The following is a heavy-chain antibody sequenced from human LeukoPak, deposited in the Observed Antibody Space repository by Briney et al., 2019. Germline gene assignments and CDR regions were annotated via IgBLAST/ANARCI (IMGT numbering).Heavy chain of an antibody. D-gene: IGHD6-13*01. CDR1: GFTFNNYD. CDR2: ISRSGGII. J-gene: IGHJ4*02. CDR3: ARARGAVAATGTLVGANFDY. Sequence: TGGSLRLSCAASGFTFNNYDMSWVRQAPGKGLEWVSYISRSGGIIYYADSVKGRFTISRDNAKNSLYLQMNSLRAEDTAVYYCARARGAVAATGTLVGANFDYWGQGTLVTVSS. V-gene: IGHV3-11*04.